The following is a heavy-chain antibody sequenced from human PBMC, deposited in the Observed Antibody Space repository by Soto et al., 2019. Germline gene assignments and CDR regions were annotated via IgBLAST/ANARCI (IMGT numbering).Heavy chain of an antibody. Sequence: GASVKVSRKASWYTFTSHYMHLVRQAPGQGLEWMGMINPSGDSTSYAQKFQGRVTMTRDTSTSTVYMELSSLRSEDTAVYYCARAIRGYYYYYMDVWGKGTTVTVSS. D-gene: IGHD3-3*02. CDR2: INPSGDST. J-gene: IGHJ6*03. CDR1: WYTFTSHY. V-gene: IGHV1-46*03. CDR3: ARAIRGYYYYYMDV.